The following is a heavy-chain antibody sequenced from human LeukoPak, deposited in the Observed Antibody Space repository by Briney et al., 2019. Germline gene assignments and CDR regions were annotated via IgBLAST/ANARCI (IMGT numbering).Heavy chain of an antibody. D-gene: IGHD4-17*01. Sequence: GGSLRLSCAASGVTISSYAMSWARQAPGKGLEWVSGISSSGSGGNTYYADSVKGRFTISRDNSKNTLYLQMNSLRAEDTAIYYCASRHYDFGYYWGQGTLVTVSS. V-gene: IGHV3-23*01. CDR2: ISSSGSGGNT. CDR3: ASRHYDFGYY. J-gene: IGHJ4*02. CDR1: GVTISSYA.